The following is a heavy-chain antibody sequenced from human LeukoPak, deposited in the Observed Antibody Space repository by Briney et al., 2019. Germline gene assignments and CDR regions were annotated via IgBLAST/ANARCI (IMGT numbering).Heavy chain of an antibody. CDR3: ARQRGYSGYGEKTSNWFDP. CDR1: GGSFSGYY. J-gene: IGHJ5*02. V-gene: IGHV4-34*01. Sequence: SETLSLTCAVYGGSFSGYYWSWIRQPPGKGLEWIGEINHSGSTNYNPSLKSRVTISVDTSKNQFSLKLSSVTAADTAAYYCARQRGYSGYGEKTSNWFDPWGQGTLVTVSS. D-gene: IGHD5-12*01. CDR2: INHSGST.